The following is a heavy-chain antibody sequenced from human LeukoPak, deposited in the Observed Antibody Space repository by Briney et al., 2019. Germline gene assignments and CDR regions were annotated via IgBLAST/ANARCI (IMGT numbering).Heavy chain of an antibody. CDR2: IKQDGSEK. CDR1: GFTFSNYW. CDR3: ARVDYFYASGSEY. V-gene: IGHV3-7*04. D-gene: IGHD3-10*01. Sequence: PGGSLRLSCAASGFTFSNYWMSWVRQAPGKGLEWVANIKQDGSEKYYVDSVKGRFTISRDNAKNSLYLQMNSLRAEDTAVYYCARVDYFYASGSEYWGEGALVTVSS. J-gene: IGHJ4*02.